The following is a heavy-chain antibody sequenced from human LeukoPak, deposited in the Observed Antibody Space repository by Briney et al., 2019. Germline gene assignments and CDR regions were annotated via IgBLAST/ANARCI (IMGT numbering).Heavy chain of an antibody. CDR2: IYYSGST. CDR1: GGSVSSGSYY. D-gene: IGHD6-19*01. J-gene: IGHJ4*02. V-gene: IGHV4-61*01. CDR3: ARYGLVQEFDY. Sequence: PSETLSPTCTVSGGSVSSGSYYWSWIRQPPGKGLEWIGYIYYSGSTNYNPSLKSRVTISVDTSKNQFSLKLSSVTAADTAVYYCARYGLVQEFDYWGQGTLVTVSS.